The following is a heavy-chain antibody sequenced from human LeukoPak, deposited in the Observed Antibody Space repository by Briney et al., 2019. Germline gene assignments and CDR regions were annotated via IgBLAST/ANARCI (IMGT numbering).Heavy chain of an antibody. J-gene: IGHJ4*02. CDR2: INPSGGST. Sequence: ASVKVSCKASGYTFTGYYMHWVRQAPGQGLEWLGVINPSGGSTSYAQKFQDRVTMTRDMSTSTVYMELSSLKSEDTAVYYCARDPKDDTSGYYYFDYWGQGALVTVSS. CDR3: ARDPKDDTSGYYYFDY. D-gene: IGHD3-22*01. CDR1: GYTFTGYY. V-gene: IGHV1-46*01.